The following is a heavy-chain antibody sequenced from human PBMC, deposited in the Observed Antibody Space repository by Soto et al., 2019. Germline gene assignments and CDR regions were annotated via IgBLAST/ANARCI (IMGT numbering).Heavy chain of an antibody. J-gene: IGHJ6*02. Sequence: SETPSITCAVYGGSVSGYYWSWIRQPPGKGLEWIGEINHSGSTNYNPSLKSRVTISVDTSKNQFSLKLSSVTAADTAVYYCARRRGMDVWGQGTTVTVSS. CDR3: ARRRGMDV. V-gene: IGHV4-34*01. CDR2: INHSGST. CDR1: GGSVSGYY.